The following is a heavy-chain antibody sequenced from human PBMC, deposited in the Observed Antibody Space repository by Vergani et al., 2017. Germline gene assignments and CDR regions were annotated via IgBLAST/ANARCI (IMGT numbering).Heavy chain of an antibody. Sequence: QVQLQESGPGLVKPSETLSLTCTVSGGSISSSSYYWGWIRQPPGKGLEWIGEINHSGSTNYNPSLKSRVTISVDTSKNQFSLKLSSVTAADTAVYYCARGSYYDFWSGYPYFDYWGQGTLVTVSS. J-gene: IGHJ4*02. CDR1: GGSISSSSYY. CDR2: INHSGST. V-gene: IGHV4-39*07. CDR3: ARGSYYDFWSGYPYFDY. D-gene: IGHD3-3*01.